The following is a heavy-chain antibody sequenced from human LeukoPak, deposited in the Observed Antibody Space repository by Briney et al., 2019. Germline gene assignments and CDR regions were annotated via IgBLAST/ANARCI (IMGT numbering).Heavy chain of an antibody. V-gene: IGHV4-34*01. J-gene: IGHJ4*02. CDR1: GGSFSGYY. Sequence: SDTLSLTCAVYGGSFSGYYWSWIRQPPGKGLEWIGEINHSGSTNYNPSLKSRVTISVDTSKNQFSLKLSSVTAADTAVYYCASGVSGTSIDYWGQGTLVTVSS. CDR3: ASGVSGTSIDY. D-gene: IGHD1-14*01. CDR2: INHSGST.